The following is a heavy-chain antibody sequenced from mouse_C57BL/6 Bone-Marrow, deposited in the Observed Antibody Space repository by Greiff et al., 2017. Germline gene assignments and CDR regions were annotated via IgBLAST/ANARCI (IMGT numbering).Heavy chain of an antibody. Sequence: VQLQQSGPELVRPGASVKLSCKASGYTFTDYYMHWVKQSHEKSLEWIGVIVPNDGDTSYNQKFKGKATVTVDTSSNTAYLQLSSLTSEDSAVYYCTTGYYDGCWFAYWGQGTLVTVSA. V-gene: IGHV14-4*01. CDR1: GYTFTDYY. CDR2: IVPNDGDT. CDR3: TTGYYDGCWFAY. D-gene: IGHD2-3*01. J-gene: IGHJ3*01.